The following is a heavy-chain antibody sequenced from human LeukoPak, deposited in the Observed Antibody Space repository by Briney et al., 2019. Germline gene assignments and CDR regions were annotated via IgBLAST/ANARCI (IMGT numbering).Heavy chain of an antibody. CDR3: ARIVVVTSYFDS. Sequence: GGSLRLSCEASGFTFSDYYMSWIRQAPGKGLEWVSYISSSGSTIYYADSVKGRFTISRDNAKNSLYLQMNSLRAEDTAVYYCARIVVVTSYFDSWGQGTLVTVSS. J-gene: IGHJ4*02. D-gene: IGHD2-21*02. V-gene: IGHV3-11*04. CDR1: GFTFSDYY. CDR2: ISSSGSTI.